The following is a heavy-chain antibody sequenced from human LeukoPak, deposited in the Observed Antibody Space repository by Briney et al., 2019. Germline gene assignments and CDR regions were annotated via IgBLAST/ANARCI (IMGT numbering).Heavy chain of an antibody. CDR2: IIHSGSA. Sequence: PSETLSLTCAVYGGSFSGYYWSWIRQPPGKGLEWIGEIIHSGSANYNPSLKSRVTISVDTSKNQFSLKLSSVTAADTAVYYCARVKYSYGYFQHHDRAYYFDYWGQGTLVTVSS. V-gene: IGHV4-34*12. J-gene: IGHJ4*02. CDR1: GGSFSGYY. CDR3: ARVKYSYGYFQHHDRAYYFDY. D-gene: IGHD5-18*01.